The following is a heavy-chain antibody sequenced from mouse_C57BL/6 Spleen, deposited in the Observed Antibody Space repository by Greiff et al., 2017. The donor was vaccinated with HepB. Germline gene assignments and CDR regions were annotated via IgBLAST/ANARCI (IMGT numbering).Heavy chain of an antibody. CDR2: IDPSDSET. Sequence: VQLQQSGAELVRPGSSVKLSCKASGYTFTSYWMHWVKQRPIQGLEWIGNIDPSDSETHYNQKFKDKATLTVDKSSSTAYMQLSSLTSEDSAVYYWARGGDYGFDYWGQGTTLTVSS. J-gene: IGHJ2*01. V-gene: IGHV1-52*01. CDR1: GYTFTSYW. D-gene: IGHD2-4*01. CDR3: ARGGDYGFDY.